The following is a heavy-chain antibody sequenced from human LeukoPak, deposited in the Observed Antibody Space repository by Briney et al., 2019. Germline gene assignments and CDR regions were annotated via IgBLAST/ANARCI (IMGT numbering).Heavy chain of an antibody. Sequence: GESLKISCKGSGYSFTSYWIGWVRQMPGKGLEWMGIIYPGDSDTRYSPSFQGQVTISADKSISTAYLQWSSLKASDTAMYYCARLGCSSTSCYIPVVGDYWGQGTLVTVSS. D-gene: IGHD2-2*02. V-gene: IGHV5-51*01. CDR3: ARLGCSSTSCYIPVVGDY. CDR1: GYSFTSYW. J-gene: IGHJ4*02. CDR2: IYPGDSDT.